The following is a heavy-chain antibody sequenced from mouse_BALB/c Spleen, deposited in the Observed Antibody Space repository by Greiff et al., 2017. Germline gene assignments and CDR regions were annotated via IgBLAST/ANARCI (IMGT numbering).Heavy chain of an antibody. Sequence: DVQLQQSGPGLVKPSQSLSLTCTVTGYSITSDYAWNWIRQFPGNKLEWMGYISYSGSTSYNPSLKSRISITRDTSKNQFFLQLNSVTTEDTATYYCARFGTGYYFDYWGQGTTRTVSS. V-gene: IGHV3-2*02. J-gene: IGHJ2*01. D-gene: IGHD4-1*01. CDR1: GYSITSDYA. CDR2: ISYSGST. CDR3: ARFGTGYYFDY.